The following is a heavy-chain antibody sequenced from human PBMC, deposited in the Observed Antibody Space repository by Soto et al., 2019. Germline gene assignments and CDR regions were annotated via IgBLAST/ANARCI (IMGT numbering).Heavy chain of an antibody. Sequence: ASVKVSCKVSGYTLTEVSIHWVRQAPGKGLEWMGGFDPENDETNYAQRFQGRFTMTEDSSTDTAFMELHSLRSDDTAVYYCTTAAFCSGATCYSGHNWFDPWGQGTLVTVSS. V-gene: IGHV1-24*01. CDR3: TTAAFCSGATCYSGHNWFDP. CDR2: FDPENDET. D-gene: IGHD2-15*01. CDR1: GYTLTEVS. J-gene: IGHJ5*02.